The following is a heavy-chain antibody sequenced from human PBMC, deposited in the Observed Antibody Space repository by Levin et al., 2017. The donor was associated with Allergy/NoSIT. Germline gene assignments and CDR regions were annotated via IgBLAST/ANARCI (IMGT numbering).Heavy chain of an antibody. Sequence: GESLKISCAVSGLTINYYGMYWVRQAPGKGLEWVAIISPDGSDKYYADSVRGRFTISRDNSKNTVHLQMDSLSFDDTAMYHCAKVPRRGEGYSFGDDWGQGTLVSVSS. CDR2: ISPDGSDK. J-gene: IGHJ4*02. V-gene: IGHV3-30*18. CDR1: GLTINYYG. D-gene: IGHD3-16*01. CDR3: AKVPRRGEGYSFGDD.